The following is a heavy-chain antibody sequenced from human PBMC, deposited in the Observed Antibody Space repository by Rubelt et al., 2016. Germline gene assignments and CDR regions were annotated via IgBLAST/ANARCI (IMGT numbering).Heavy chain of an antibody. J-gene: IGHJ5*02. CDR2: IRADNGNT. Sequence: VKKPGSSVKVTCKASGGTFNSYAINWVRQAPGQGLEWMGWIRADNGNTNYAQKLQGRVTMTTDTSTSTAYMELRSLRSDDTAVYFCARDSGISGTTNWFDPWGQGTLVTVSS. V-gene: IGHV1-18*01. CDR1: GGTFNSYA. CDR3: ARDSGISGTTNWFDP. D-gene: IGHD1-7*01.